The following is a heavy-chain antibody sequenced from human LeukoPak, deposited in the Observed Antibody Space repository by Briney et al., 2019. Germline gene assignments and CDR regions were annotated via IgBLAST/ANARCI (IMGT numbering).Heavy chain of an antibody. CDR3: ARHLDVLPFLECLLTDAFDF. J-gene: IGHJ3*01. V-gene: IGHV4-34*01. Sequence: SETLSLTCAVDGGSFSGYYWRWIRQPPGKGREWVGEMNNSGSTNYNTSLKRRVTISVDTSKNQFPLKLCSVTAADTAVYYCARHLDVLPFLECLLTDAFDFWGQGTMVTVSS. CDR1: GGSFSGYY. D-gene: IGHD3-3*01. CDR2: MNNSGST.